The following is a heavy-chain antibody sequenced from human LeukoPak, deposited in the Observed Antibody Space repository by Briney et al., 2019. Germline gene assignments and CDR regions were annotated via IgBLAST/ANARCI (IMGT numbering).Heavy chain of an antibody. CDR1: GYTFTSYY. CDR3: ARGEYGSGSSQPFGY. Sequence: ASVKVSCKASGYTFTSYYIHWVRQAPGQGLEWMGPMNPSGGTTSYAQKLQGRVTMTRDTSTSTVYMELNSLRSEDTAVYYCARGEYGSGSSQPFGYWGQGTLVIVSS. CDR2: MNPSGGTT. J-gene: IGHJ4*02. D-gene: IGHD3-10*01. V-gene: IGHV1-46*01.